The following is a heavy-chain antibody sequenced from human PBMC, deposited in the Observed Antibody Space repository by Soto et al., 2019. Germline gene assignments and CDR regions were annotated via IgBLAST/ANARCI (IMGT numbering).Heavy chain of an antibody. J-gene: IGHJ1*01. D-gene: IGHD2-2*01. V-gene: IGHV4-34*01. CDR1: VGSFSGYY. CDR3: ARGHCSSTSCFGAVFFSLFSGRTAIPGLAP. CDR2: INHSGST. Sequence: PSETLSLTCAVYVGSFSGYYWSWIRQPPGKGLEWIGEINHSGSTNYNPSLKSRVTISVDTSKNQFSLKLSSVTAADTPVYYCARGHCSSTSCFGAVFFSLFSGRTAIPGLAPRGKGTLVPVSP.